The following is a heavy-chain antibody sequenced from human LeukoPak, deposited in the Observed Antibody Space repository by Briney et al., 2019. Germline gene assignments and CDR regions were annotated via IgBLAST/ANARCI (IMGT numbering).Heavy chain of an antibody. Sequence: SETLSLTCTVSGASISSYYWSWIRQPPGKGLEWIGYIYDSGSTNYNPSLKSRLTISVDTSNNQFSLKLSSVTAADTAVYYCARGSVTTCYFYGMDVWGKGTTVTVSS. D-gene: IGHD4-17*01. CDR2: IYDSGST. CDR1: GASISSYY. CDR3: ARGSVTTCYFYGMDV. J-gene: IGHJ6*04. V-gene: IGHV4-59*01.